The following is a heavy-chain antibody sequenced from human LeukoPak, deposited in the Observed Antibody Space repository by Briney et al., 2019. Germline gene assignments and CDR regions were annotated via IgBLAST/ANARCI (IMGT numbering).Heavy chain of an antibody. CDR2: IKLDGSEK. D-gene: IGHD5-18*01. V-gene: IGHV3-7*03. CDR3: AKGTYGYGNWYYFDY. Sequence: PGGSLRLSCAASGFTFSSYWMTWVRQAPGKGLEWVANIKLDGSEKYYVDSVKGRFTISRDNAKNSLYLQINSLRADDTAVYYCAKGTYGYGNWYYFDYWGQGTLVTVSS. CDR1: GFTFSSYW. J-gene: IGHJ4*02.